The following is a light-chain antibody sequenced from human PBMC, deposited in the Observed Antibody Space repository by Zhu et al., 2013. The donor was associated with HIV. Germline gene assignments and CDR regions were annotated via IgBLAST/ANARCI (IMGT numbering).Light chain of an antibody. J-gene: IGKJ2*01. CDR3: QQYGISPYT. V-gene: IGKV3-20*01. CDR1: QTVSGTF. Sequence: EIVLTQSPDTLSVSPGERATLSCRASQTVSGTFLAWYQQKRGQAPRLLIYGASSRATGIPDRFSGSGSGTDFTLTINRLEPEDFAVYYCQQYGISPYTFGQGTKLEI. CDR2: GAS.